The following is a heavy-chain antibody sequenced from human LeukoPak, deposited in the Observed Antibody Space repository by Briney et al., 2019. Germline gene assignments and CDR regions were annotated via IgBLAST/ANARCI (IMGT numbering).Heavy chain of an antibody. CDR3: PHFLENDLDYSDSSRYTDY. Sequence: GASVKVSCKASGYTFTGYYMHWVRQAPGQGLEWMGWINPNSGGTNYAQKFQGRVTMTRDTSISTAYMELSRLRYDDTAVYYCPHFLENDLDYSDSSRYTDYWGQGTLVTVSS. D-gene: IGHD3-22*01. CDR1: GYTFTGYY. CDR2: INPNSGGT. V-gene: IGHV1-2*02. J-gene: IGHJ4*02.